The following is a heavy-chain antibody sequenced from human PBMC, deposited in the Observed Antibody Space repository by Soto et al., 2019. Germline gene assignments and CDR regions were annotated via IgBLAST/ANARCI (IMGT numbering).Heavy chain of an antibody. CDR2: INPNSGGT. J-gene: IGHJ4*02. D-gene: IGHD1-26*01. V-gene: IGHV1-2*02. CDR3: ASGVGGGDSGEDY. CDR1: GYTFTGYY. Sequence: QVQLVQSGAEVKKPGASVKVSCKASGYTFTGYYMHWVRQAPGQGLEWMGWINPNSGGTNYAQKLQGRDTMTRDTSIGTAYMGRSRLGSDDTAVYYCASGVGGGDSGEDYWGQGTLVTVSS.